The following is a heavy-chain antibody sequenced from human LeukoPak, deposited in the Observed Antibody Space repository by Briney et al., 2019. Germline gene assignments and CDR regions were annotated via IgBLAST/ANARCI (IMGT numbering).Heavy chain of an antibody. CDR1: GFTFSSFG. CDR3: AKDSTTLTLTFDY. Sequence: PGGSLGLSCAASGFTFSSFGMHWVRQAPGKGLEWVAVISYDGNNKYYADSVKGRFTISRDNSKNTLYLQMNSLKSEDTAVYYCAKDSTTLTLTFDYWGQGTLVTVSS. V-gene: IGHV3-30*18. CDR2: ISYDGNNK. J-gene: IGHJ4*02. D-gene: IGHD4-11*01.